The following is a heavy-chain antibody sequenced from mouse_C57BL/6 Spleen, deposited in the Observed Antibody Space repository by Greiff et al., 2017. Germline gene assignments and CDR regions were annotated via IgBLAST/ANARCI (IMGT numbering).Heavy chain of an antibody. Sequence: QVQLKESGAELARPGASVKLSCKASGYTFTSYGISWVKQRTGQGLEWIGEIYPGSGNTYYNEKFKGKATLTADKSSSTAYMGLRSLTSEDSAVYFCARSLGSTYAMDYWGQGTSVTVSS. J-gene: IGHJ4*01. D-gene: IGHD3-3*01. CDR2: IYPGSGNT. CDR1: GYTFTSYG. CDR3: ARSLGSTYAMDY. V-gene: IGHV1-81*01.